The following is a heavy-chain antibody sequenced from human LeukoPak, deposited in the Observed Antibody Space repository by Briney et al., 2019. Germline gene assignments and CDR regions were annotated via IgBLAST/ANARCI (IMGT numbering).Heavy chain of an antibody. Sequence: PGGSLRFSCAASGFTFSSYSMNWVRQAPGRGLEWVSSISSSSSYIYYADSVKGRFTISRDNAKNSLYLQMNSLRAEDTAVYYCARESPTYYDFWSGYRYYYYYYYMDVWGKGTTVTVSS. V-gene: IGHV3-21*01. CDR1: GFTFSSYS. J-gene: IGHJ6*03. D-gene: IGHD3-3*01. CDR2: ISSSSSYI. CDR3: ARESPTYYDFWSGYRYYYYYYYMDV.